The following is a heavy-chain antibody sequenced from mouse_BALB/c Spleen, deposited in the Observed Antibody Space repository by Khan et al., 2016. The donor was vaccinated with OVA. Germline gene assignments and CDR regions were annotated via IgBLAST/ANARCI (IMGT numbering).Heavy chain of an antibody. D-gene: IGHD1-2*01. V-gene: IGHV3-2*02. CDR2: ISYSGST. CDR3: ARTARIKY. Sequence: VQLQESGPGLVKPSQSLSLTCTVTGYSITSGYGWNWLRQFPGNKLEWMGYISYSGSTNYNPSLKSRISITRHSSKNQFFLQLNSVTTEDTATYYCARTARIKYWGQGTTLTVSS. J-gene: IGHJ2*01. CDR1: GYSITSGYG.